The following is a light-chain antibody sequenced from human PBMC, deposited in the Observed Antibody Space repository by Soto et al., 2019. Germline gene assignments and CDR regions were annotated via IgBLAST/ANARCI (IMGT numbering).Light chain of an antibody. Sequence: DIQMTQSPSSLSASVGDRVTITCRASQSISSFLNWYQQKPGEAPKLLIYAATSLYSGVPSRFSGSGSATDFTLTISSLQPEDFATYYCQQTYTTPRTFGQGTTVEI. J-gene: IGKJ1*01. CDR2: AAT. CDR1: QSISSF. CDR3: QQTYTTPRT. V-gene: IGKV1-39*01.